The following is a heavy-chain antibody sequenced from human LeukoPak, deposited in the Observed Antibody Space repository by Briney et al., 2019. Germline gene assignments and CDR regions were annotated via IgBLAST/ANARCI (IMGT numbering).Heavy chain of an antibody. Sequence: PGGSLRLSCAASGFTFDDYAMSWVRPAPGKGLEWVSGINWSGGSTGYADSVKGRFTISRDNAKNSLSLQMNSLRAEDTALYHCARGKSSSTGAQPDYWGQGTLVTVSS. V-gene: IGHV3-20*01. D-gene: IGHD2-2*01. CDR2: INWSGGST. J-gene: IGHJ4*02. CDR1: GFTFDDYA. CDR3: ARGKSSSTGAQPDY.